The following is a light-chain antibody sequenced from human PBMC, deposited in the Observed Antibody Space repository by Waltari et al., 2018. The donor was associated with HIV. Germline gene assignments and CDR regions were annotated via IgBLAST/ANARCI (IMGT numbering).Light chain of an antibody. CDR3: QVWDSGSAHVV. CDR2: DGA. Sequence: GQTAGITCGGDNIGSKSVHWYQQKPGQAPVLLIYDGADRPSGIPERFSGSNSENTATLTIGRVEAGDEADYYCQVWDSGSAHVVFGGGTNLAVL. CDR1: NIGSKS. J-gene: IGLJ2*01. V-gene: IGLV3-21*02.